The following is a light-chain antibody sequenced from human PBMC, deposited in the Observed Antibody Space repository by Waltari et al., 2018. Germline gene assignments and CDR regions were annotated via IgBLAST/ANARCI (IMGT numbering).Light chain of an antibody. CDR3: CSYAGSAVSV. V-gene: IGLV2-23*02. J-gene: IGLJ3*02. CDR1: SSDIGNYNL. Sequence: QSALTQTATVSGSPGQSITISCSGTSSDIGNYNLVSWYRQHPGKAPTLIIYDVNKRPSGVSNRFSGSKSGNTAFLTISGLQTADEADYFCCSYAGSAVSVFGGGTKETVL. CDR2: DVN.